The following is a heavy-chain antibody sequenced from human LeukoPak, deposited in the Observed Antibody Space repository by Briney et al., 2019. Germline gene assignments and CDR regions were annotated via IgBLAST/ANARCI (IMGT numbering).Heavy chain of an antibody. CDR2: ISSSSTI. D-gene: IGHD1-7*01. CDR1: GFTFSSYS. Sequence: GGSLRLSCAASGFTFSSYSMNWVRQAPGKGLEWVSYISSSSTIYYADSVKGRFTISRDNAKNSLYLQMNSLRAEDTAVYYCARAHNWKYGTFDYWGQGTLVTVSS. J-gene: IGHJ4*02. CDR3: ARAHNWKYGTFDY. V-gene: IGHV3-48*01.